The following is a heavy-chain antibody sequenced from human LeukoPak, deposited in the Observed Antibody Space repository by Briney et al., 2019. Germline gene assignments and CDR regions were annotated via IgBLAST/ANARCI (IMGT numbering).Heavy chain of an antibody. CDR3: AKDGGQLYYFDY. D-gene: IGHD1-1*01. CDR2: ISYDGSNK. CDR1: GFTFSSYA. J-gene: IGHJ4*02. Sequence: GGSLRLSCAASGFTFSSYAMHWVRQAPGKGLEWVAVISYDGSNKYYADSVKGRFTISRDNSKNTLYLQMNSLRGDDTAVYYCAKDGGQLYYFDYWGQGTLVTVSS. V-gene: IGHV3-30-3*01.